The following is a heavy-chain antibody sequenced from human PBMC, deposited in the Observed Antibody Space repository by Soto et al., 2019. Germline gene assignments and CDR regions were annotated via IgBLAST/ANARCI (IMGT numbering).Heavy chain of an antibody. CDR3: AGVVDTSVETHSDY. V-gene: IGHV4-30-4*01. CDR2: IFHSGST. J-gene: IGHJ4*02. Sequence: SETLSLTCTVSGGPIRSADYYWSWIRQPPGKGLEWMGCIFHSGSTSYSPSLKSRLTISVDSSKNQFSLTLSSVTAADTAVYYCAGVVDTSVETHSDYWGQGTLVTVSS. CDR1: GGPIRSADYY. D-gene: IGHD5-18*01.